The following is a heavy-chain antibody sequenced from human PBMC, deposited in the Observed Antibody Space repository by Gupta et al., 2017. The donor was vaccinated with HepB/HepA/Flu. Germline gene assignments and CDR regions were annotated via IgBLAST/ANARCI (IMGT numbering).Heavy chain of an antibody. CDR3: AREGPLAAAVPLDY. D-gene: IGHD6-13*01. J-gene: IGHJ4*02. CDR2: INDIGST. Sequence: QVQLQQWGAGLLKPSETLSLTCAVYGGSFSGYYWTWIRQPPGKGLEWSGEINDIGSTNYNPSLKSRVTISIDTSKNQFSLKLTYVTAADTAVYYCAREGPLAAAVPLDYWGQGTLVIVSS. V-gene: IGHV4-34*02. CDR1: GGSFSGYY.